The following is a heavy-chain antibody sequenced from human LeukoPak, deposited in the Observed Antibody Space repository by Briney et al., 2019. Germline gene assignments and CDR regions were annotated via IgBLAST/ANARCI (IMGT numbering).Heavy chain of an antibody. Sequence: ASVKVSCKASGYTFTGYYMHWVRQAPGQGLEWMGWINPNSGGTNYAQKFQGRVTMTRDTSISTAYMELSRLRSDDTAAYYCARDVSSSSPYGMDVWGQGTTVTVSS. CDR1: GYTFTGYY. J-gene: IGHJ6*02. V-gene: IGHV1-2*02. D-gene: IGHD6-6*01. CDR3: ARDVSSSSPYGMDV. CDR2: INPNSGGT.